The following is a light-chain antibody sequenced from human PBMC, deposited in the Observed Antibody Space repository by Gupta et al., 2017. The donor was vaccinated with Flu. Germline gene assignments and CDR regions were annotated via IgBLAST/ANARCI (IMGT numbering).Light chain of an antibody. CDR3: AAWDDSLNGLV. J-gene: IGLJ2*01. CDR1: SSNIGSNT. V-gene: IGLV1-44*01. Sequence: SALPQPPSASGPPGQSVTISCSGSSSNIGSNTVNWYQQLPGTAPKLLIYSNNQRPSGVPDRFSGSKSGTSASLAISGLQSEDEADYYCAAWDDSLNGLVFGGGTKLTVL. CDR2: SNN.